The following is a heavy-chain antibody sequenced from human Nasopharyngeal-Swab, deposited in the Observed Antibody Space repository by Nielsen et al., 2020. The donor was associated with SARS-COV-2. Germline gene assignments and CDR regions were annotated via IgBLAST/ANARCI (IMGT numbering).Heavy chain of an antibody. CDR2: ISSTGDYI. Sequence: GGSLRLSCAASGFPFSLYTVNWVRQAPGKGLEWVSAISSTGDYIYYAASVKGRFTIPRDNAKNSLYLQMNSLRIEDTAVYYCARDTPAMFAYWGQGTLVTVSS. CDR1: GFPFSLYT. CDR3: ARDTPAMFAY. J-gene: IGHJ4*02. V-gene: IGHV3-21*01.